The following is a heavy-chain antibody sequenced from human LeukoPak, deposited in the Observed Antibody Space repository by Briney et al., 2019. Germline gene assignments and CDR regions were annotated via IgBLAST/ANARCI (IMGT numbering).Heavy chain of an antibody. J-gene: IGHJ6*02. V-gene: IGHV3-7*02. CDR3: AKGAYCSSTSCYVTSGYYYGMDV. D-gene: IGHD2-2*01. CDR1: GFTFSSYW. Sequence: GGSLRLSCAASGFTFSSYWMSWVRQAPGKGLEWVANIKQDGSQKYYVDSVKGRFTISRDNAKNSLYLQMNSLRAEDTAVYYCAKGAYCSSTSCYVTSGYYYGMDVWGQGTTVTVSS. CDR2: IKQDGSQK.